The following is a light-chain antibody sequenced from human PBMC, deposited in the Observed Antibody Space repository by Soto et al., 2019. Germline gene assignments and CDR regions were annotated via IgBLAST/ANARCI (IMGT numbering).Light chain of an antibody. J-gene: IGLJ3*02. CDR1: SSDVGGYNY. CDR3: SSYAGRASWV. V-gene: IGLV2-8*02. CDR2: EVS. Sequence: QSALTQPPSATRSLGQSVTISCTGTSSDVGGYNYVAWYQQHPGRAPKFLIYEVSERPSGIPDRFSGSKSGNTASLTVSGLQAEDEGFYYCSSYAGRASWVFGGGTKVTVL.